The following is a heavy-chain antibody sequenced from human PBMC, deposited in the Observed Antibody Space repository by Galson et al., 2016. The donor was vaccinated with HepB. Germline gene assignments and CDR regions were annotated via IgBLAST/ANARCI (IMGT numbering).Heavy chain of an antibody. CDR2: ICSDGNEK. Sequence: SLRLSCAASGFTFGNYVMHWVRQTPGMGLAWVAVICSDGNEKYYADSVQGRFTLSRDNSKNTLYLQMDSLRLEDTALYYCARDPGFRNGMNVWGQGTLVTVSS. CDR3: ARDPGFRNGMNV. J-gene: IGHJ3*01. CDR1: GFTFGNYV. V-gene: IGHV3-30-3*01. D-gene: IGHD1-14*01.